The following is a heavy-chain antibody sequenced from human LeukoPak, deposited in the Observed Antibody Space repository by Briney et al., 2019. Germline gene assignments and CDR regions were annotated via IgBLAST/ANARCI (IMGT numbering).Heavy chain of an antibody. CDR2: ISYDGSNK. D-gene: IGHD4-17*01. J-gene: IGHJ4*02. CDR1: GFTFSSYG. Sequence: GGSLRLSCAASGFTFSSYGMHWVRQAPGKGLEGVAVISYDGSNKYYADSVKGRFTISRDNSKNTLYLQMNSLRAEDTAVYYCAKLTPAYAHYSFDYWGQGTLVTVSS. CDR3: AKLTPAYAHYSFDY. V-gene: IGHV3-30*18.